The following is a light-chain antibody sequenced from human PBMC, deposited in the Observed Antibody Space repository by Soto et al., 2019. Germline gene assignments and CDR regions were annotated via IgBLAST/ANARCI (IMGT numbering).Light chain of an antibody. Sequence: DIQVTQSPSTLSASVGDRVTITCRASQSLNGWLAWYQQKPGKAPKLLIYAASSLQSGVPSRFSGSGSGTYFTLTISSLQPEDFATYYCLQDYNYPRTFGQGTKVEFK. V-gene: IGKV1-5*01. CDR1: QSLNGW. CDR3: LQDYNYPRT. CDR2: AAS. J-gene: IGKJ1*01.